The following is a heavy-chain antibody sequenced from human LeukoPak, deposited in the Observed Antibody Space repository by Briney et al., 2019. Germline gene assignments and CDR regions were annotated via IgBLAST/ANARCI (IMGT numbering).Heavy chain of an antibody. CDR3: AKVQLGIGIDY. Sequence: GGSLRFSCAASGFSFSIYAVSWVRLAPGKGLEWGSGISDGGSRTYYADSVKGRFTISRDDSKNTLYLQMNSLRAEDTAVYYCAKVQLGIGIDYWGQGTLVTVSS. J-gene: IGHJ4*02. CDR1: GFSFSIYA. D-gene: IGHD7-27*01. V-gene: IGHV3-23*01. CDR2: ISDGGSRT.